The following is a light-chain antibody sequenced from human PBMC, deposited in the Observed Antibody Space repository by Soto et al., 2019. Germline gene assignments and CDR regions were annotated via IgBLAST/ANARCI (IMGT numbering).Light chain of an antibody. CDR1: QSVSSSY. J-gene: IGKJ5*01. CDR2: GES. V-gene: IGKV3-20*01. CDR3: QQYGSSPCIT. Sequence: EIVLTQSPGTLSLSPGERATLSCRASQSVSSSYLAWYQQKPGQAPRLLIYGESSRATGIPDRFSGSGSGTDFTLTISRMEPEDCAVYYCQQYGSSPCITFGQGTRLEIK.